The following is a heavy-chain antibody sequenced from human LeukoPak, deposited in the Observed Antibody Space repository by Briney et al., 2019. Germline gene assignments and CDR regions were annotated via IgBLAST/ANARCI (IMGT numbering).Heavy chain of an antibody. J-gene: IGHJ4*02. D-gene: IGHD6-19*01. CDR3: ARKGHGSYSSGWYWDS. CDR1: SFTFSIYA. CDR2: VSGSGCST. V-gene: IGHV3-23*01. Sequence: GGSLSLSCAASSFTFSIYAVTGVRQAPGKGREWGSCVSGSGCSTYYADAVKGRFTISRDNAKNSLYLQMNSRRAEDTAVYYWARKGHGSYSSGWYWDSWGQGTLVTVSS.